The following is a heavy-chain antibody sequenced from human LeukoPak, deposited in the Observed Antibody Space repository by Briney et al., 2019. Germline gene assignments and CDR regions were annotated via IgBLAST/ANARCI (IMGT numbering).Heavy chain of an antibody. J-gene: IGHJ3*01. CDR1: GGTFSISA. Sequence: SVKVSCKSSGGTFSISAINWVRQAPGQGPEWMGGIIPIHGTANYVQKFQDRVTITADESTSTVYMELSSLRSEDTALYYCATDMAKKYDSTGLDAFDVWGQGTMVIVSS. V-gene: IGHV1-69*13. D-gene: IGHD3-22*01. CDR2: IIPIHGTA. CDR3: ATDMAKKYDSTGLDAFDV.